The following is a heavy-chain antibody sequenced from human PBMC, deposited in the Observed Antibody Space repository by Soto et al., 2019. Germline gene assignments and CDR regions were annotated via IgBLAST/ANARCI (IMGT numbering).Heavy chain of an antibody. D-gene: IGHD6-6*01. J-gene: IGHJ6*04. CDR3: AKRPKAGRPVGV. V-gene: IGHV3-23*01. CDR1: GFTFTSYS. Sequence: EVQLSESGGGLVQPGGSLRLSCAASGFTFTSYSMSWVRQAPGKGLEWVSAINPSGDTTYYADSVKGRLTISRDNSKNTLYLQMDSLRAEDTAIYYCAKRPKAGRPVGVWGKGTTVTVSS. CDR2: INPSGDTT.